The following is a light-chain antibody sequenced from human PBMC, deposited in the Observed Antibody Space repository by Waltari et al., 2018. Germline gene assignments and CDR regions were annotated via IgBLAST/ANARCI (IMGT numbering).Light chain of an antibody. Sequence: QSVLTQPASVSGSPGQSITVSCTGTSSDVGSYNLVSWYQRHPGKAPKLMIYEGSKRPSGVSNRLSGSKSGNTASLTISGLQAEDEAEYYCCSYAGSSTLLFGGGTKVTVL. V-gene: IGLV2-23*01. CDR2: EGS. J-gene: IGLJ2*01. CDR3: CSYAGSSTLL. CDR1: SSDVGSYNL.